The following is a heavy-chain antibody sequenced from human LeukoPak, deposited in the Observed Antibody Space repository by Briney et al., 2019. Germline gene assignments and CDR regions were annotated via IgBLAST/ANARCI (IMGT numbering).Heavy chain of an antibody. CDR1: GGTFSRYA. V-gene: IGHV1-69*05. CDR3: ARVPSSSDWFDP. J-gene: IGHJ5*02. Sequence: SVKVSCKASGGTFSRYAISWVRQAPGQGLEWMGRIIPIFGTANYAQKFQGRVTITTDESTSTAYMELSSLRSEDTPVYYCARVPSSSDWFDPWGQGTLVTVSS. D-gene: IGHD6-13*01. CDR2: IIPIFGTA.